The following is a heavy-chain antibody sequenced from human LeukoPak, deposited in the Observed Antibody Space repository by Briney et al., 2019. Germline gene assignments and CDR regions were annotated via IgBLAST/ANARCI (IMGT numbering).Heavy chain of an antibody. CDR3: ARDLPQTTPGFDP. V-gene: IGHV3-7*01. D-gene: IGHD4-11*01. J-gene: IGHJ5*02. CDR1: KFTFSSYW. CDR2: IKEDGSEK. Sequence: GGSLRLSCAASKFTFSSYWMSWVRQAPGKGLEWVANIKEDGSEKYYVDSVKGRFTISRDNAKNSLYLQMNSLRVEDTAVYYCARDLPQTTPGFDPWGQGTLVTVSS.